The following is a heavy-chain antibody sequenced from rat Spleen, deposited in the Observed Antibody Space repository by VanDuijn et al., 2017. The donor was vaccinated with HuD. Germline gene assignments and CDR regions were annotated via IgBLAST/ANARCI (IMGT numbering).Heavy chain of an antibody. D-gene: IGHD5-1*01. J-gene: IGHJ3*01. Sequence: QVQLKESGPGLVQPSQTLSLTCTVSGFSLTSNSVHWVRQPPGKGLERMGGIWGDGSTDYNSTLKSRLSISRDTSKSQVFLKMNILQTDDIAIYFCTRPLGAFAYWGQGTLVTVSS. CDR2: IWGDGST. V-gene: IGHV2-1*01. CDR1: GFSLTSNS. CDR3: TRPLGAFAY.